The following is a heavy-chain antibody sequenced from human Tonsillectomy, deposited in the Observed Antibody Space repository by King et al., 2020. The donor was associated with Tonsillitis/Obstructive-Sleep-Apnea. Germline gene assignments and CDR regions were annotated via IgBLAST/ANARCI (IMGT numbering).Heavy chain of an antibody. CDR1: GYTLTELS. CDR3: ATGVDNWNDAGFYYYYMDV. CDR2: FDPEGGET. V-gene: IGHV1-24*01. Sequence: QLVQSGAEVKKPGASVKVSCKVSGYTLTELSMHWVRQAPGKGLEWVGGFDPEGGETIYTQKFKGRVTMTEDTPTDTAYMELSSLRSEDTAVDYCATGVDNWNDAGFYYYYMDVWGKGTTVTVSS. J-gene: IGHJ6*03. D-gene: IGHD1-1*01.